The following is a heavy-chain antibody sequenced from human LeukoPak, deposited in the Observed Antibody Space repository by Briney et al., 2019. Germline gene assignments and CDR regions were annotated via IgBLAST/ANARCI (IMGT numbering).Heavy chain of an antibody. J-gene: IGHJ4*02. CDR1: GFTFSSFG. Sequence: GGSLRLSCAASGFTFSSFGMHWVRQAPGKGLDWVAVIWYDGSEKFYADSVKGRFTISRDNSKNTLYLQMNSLRAEDTAVYYCARGRPEGSYYFDYWGQGTLVTVSS. D-gene: IGHD3-16*02. V-gene: IGHV3-33*01. CDR3: ARGRPEGSYYFDY. CDR2: IWYDGSEK.